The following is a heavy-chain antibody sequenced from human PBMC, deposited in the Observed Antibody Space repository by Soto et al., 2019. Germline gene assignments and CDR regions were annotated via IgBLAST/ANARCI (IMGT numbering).Heavy chain of an antibody. CDR1: GFSLSTNGMG. CDR3: ARTNDSEDDFDI. Sequence: CGPTLVNPPQTLTLTCTVSGFSLSTNGMGLVWIRQPPGKALEWLARIDWDDDKFYSTSLKTRLTISKDTSKNQVVLTMTNMDPVDTATYYCARTNDSEDDFDIWGQGTMVTVSS. CDR2: IDWDDDK. J-gene: IGHJ3*02. D-gene: IGHD1-1*01. V-gene: IGHV2-70*04.